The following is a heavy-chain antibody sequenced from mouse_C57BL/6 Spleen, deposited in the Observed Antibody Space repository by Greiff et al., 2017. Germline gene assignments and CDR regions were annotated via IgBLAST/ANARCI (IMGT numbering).Heavy chain of an antibody. CDR3: ARGDMTSVITTVVADFDV. J-gene: IGHJ1*03. Sequence: VQLQQSGAELAKPGASVKLSCKASGYTFTSYWMHWVKQRPGQGLEWIGYINPSSGYTKYNQKFKDKATLTADKSSSTAYMQLSSLTYEDSAVYYCARGDMTSVITTVVADFDVWGTGTTVTVSS. CDR1: GYTFTSYW. V-gene: IGHV1-7*01. CDR2: INPSSGYT. D-gene: IGHD1-1*01.